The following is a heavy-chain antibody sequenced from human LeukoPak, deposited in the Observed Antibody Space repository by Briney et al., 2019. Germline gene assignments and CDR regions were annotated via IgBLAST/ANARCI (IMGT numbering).Heavy chain of an antibody. V-gene: IGHV3-9*01. CDR1: GFTFDDYA. CDR3: AKDTYRSIPYWYFDL. J-gene: IGHJ2*01. Sequence: GRSLRLSCAASGFTFDDYAMHWVRQAPGKGLEWVSGISWNSGSIGYADSVKGRFTISRDNAKNSLYLQMNSLRAEDTAVYYCAKDTYRSIPYWYFDLWGRGTLVTVSS. CDR2: ISWNSGSI. D-gene: IGHD2/OR15-2a*01.